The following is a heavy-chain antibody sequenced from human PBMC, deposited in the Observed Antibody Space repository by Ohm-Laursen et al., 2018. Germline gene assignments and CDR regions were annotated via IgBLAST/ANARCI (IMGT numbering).Heavy chain of an antibody. CDR1: GFTFSSYG. V-gene: IGHV3-NL1*01. J-gene: IGHJ4*02. D-gene: IGHD6-13*01. Sequence: SLRLSCAASGFTFSSYGMHWVRQAPGKGLEWVSSTSNSGGNTYYADSVKGRFTISRDNSKNTLYLQMSSLRAEDTAVHYCARDQDSSRWYKTPEYWGQGTLVTVSS. CDR3: ARDQDSSRWYKTPEY. CDR2: TSNSGGNT.